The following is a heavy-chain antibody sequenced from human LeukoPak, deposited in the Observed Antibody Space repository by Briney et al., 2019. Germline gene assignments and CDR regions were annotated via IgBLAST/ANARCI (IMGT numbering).Heavy chain of an antibody. D-gene: IGHD2-2*01. CDR3: ARAPNYCSSTSCLLGYYYYYMDV. J-gene: IGHJ6*03. CDR2: IIPIFGTA. CDR1: GGTFSSYA. V-gene: IGHV1-69*13. Sequence: SVKVSCKASGGTFSSYAISWVRQAPGQGLEWMGGIIPIFGTANYAQKFQGRVTITADESTSTAYMELSSLGSEDTAVYYCARAPNYCSSTSCLLGYYYYYMDVWGKGTTVTVSS.